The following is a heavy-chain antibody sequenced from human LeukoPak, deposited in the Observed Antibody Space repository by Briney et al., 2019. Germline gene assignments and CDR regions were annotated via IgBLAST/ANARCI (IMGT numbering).Heavy chain of an antibody. Sequence: GGSLRLSCAASGFTFSSYAMSWVRQAPGKGLEWVSAIRGGGGSTYYADSVQGRFTISRDNSKNTLYLQMSSLRAEDTAVYYCAKVEGSGSYYNYYYYGMDVWGQGTTVTVSS. D-gene: IGHD3-10*01. J-gene: IGHJ6*02. V-gene: IGHV3-23*01. CDR2: IRGGGGST. CDR3: AKVEGSGSYYNYYYYGMDV. CDR1: GFTFSSYA.